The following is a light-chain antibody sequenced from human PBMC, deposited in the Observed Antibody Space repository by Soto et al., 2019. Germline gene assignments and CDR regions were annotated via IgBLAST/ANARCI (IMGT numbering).Light chain of an antibody. CDR3: QTWDTGARVV. CDR2: LSSDGSH. J-gene: IGLJ2*01. CDR1: SGHSSYA. V-gene: IGLV4-69*01. Sequence: QPVLTQSPSASASLGASVKLTCTLSSGHSSYAIAWHQQQPEKGPRYLMKLSSDGSHSKGDGIPDRFSGSSSGAERYLTISSLQSEDDADYYRQTWDTGARVVFGGGTKLTVL.